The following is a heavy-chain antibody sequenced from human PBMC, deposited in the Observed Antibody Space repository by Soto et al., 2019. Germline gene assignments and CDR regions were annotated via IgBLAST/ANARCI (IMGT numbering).Heavy chain of an antibody. CDR2: INPSGDTT. CDR3: ARDNRQNYGTPGASSWFHP. Sequence: ASVKDSFKSSGFRFSDYYMHLVRQAPGQGLEWMGIINPSGDTTNYAQKFQGRVTITRDTSTSTVYLDLSSLRSEDTAVYYGARDNRQNYGTPGASSWFHPWGQGTPVTVSS. CDR1: GFRFSDYY. J-gene: IGHJ5*02. V-gene: IGHV1-46*01. D-gene: IGHD4-17*01.